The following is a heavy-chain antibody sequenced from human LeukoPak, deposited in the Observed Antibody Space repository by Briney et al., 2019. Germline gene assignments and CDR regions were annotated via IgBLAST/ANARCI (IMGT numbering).Heavy chain of an antibody. V-gene: IGHV1-3*01. CDR1: GYTFNNYA. D-gene: IGHD5-18*01. CDR3: AIIYSYAF. Sequence: ASVKVSCKASGYTFNNYAMHWVRQAPGQRLEWMGWIHAGNGNTKYSHKFQDRVTITRDTSASTAYMELSSLRFEDTGVYYCAIIYSYAFWGQGTLVTVSS. J-gene: IGHJ4*02. CDR2: IHAGNGNT.